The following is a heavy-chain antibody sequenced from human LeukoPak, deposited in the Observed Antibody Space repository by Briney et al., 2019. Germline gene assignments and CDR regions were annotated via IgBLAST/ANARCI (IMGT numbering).Heavy chain of an antibody. V-gene: IGHV3-33*01. Sequence: PGRSLRLSCAASGFSFSSYGMHWVRQAPGKGLEWVAVIWYDGSKKYYADSVKGRFIISRDNSRNTLYLQMNSLRVEDTTVYYCARDSTPLAESYYHHSGLNVWGQGTTVSVSS. D-gene: IGHD1-1*01. CDR1: GFSFSSYG. CDR3: ARDSTPLAESYYHHSGLNV. CDR2: IWYDGSKK. J-gene: IGHJ6*02.